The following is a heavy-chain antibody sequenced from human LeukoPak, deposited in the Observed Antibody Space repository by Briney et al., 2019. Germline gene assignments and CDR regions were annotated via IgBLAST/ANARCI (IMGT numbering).Heavy chain of an antibody. CDR3: ANSIAAAGTGLPYYYYGMDV. CDR2: NNPNSGGT. Sequence: GASVKVSCKASGYTFTGYYMHWVRPAPGQGLEWMGWNNPNSGGTNYAQKFQGRVTMTRDTSISTAYMEQSRLRSDDTAVYYCANSIAAAGTGLPYYYYGMDVWGQGTTVTVSS. J-gene: IGHJ6*02. CDR1: GYTFTGYY. V-gene: IGHV1-2*02. D-gene: IGHD6-13*01.